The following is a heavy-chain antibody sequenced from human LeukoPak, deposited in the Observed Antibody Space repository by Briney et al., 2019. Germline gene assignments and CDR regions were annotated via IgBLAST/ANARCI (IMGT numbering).Heavy chain of an antibody. Sequence: GGSLRLSCAVSGFTVSSNYMSWVRQAPGKGLEWVSVIYSGGGTYYADSVKGRFTISRDNSKNTVYLQMNSLRVEDTAEYYCARSRGTFFPHDYWGQGTLVTVTS. V-gene: IGHV3-66*01. CDR2: IYSGGGT. CDR3: ARSRGTFFPHDY. J-gene: IGHJ4*02. CDR1: GFTVSSNY. D-gene: IGHD3-10*01.